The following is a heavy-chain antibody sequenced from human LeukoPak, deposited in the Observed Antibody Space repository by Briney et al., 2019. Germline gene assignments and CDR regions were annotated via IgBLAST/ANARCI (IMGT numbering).Heavy chain of an antibody. CDR2: FDSEDCET. V-gene: IGHV1-24*01. Sequence: ASVKVSCKVSVYTLTELSMHWVRQAPGKGLEWMGGFDSEDCETIYAQKFQGRVTMTEDTSTDTAYMELSSLRSEDTAVYYCATSPPLYYYYYMDVWGKGTTVTVPS. CDR1: VYTLTELS. CDR3: ATSPPLYYYYYMDV. J-gene: IGHJ6*03.